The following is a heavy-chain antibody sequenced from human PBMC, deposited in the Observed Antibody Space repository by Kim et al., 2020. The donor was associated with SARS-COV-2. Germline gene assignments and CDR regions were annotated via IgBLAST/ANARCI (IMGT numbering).Heavy chain of an antibody. D-gene: IGHD3-9*01. Sequence: SETLSLTCTVSGGSVSSGSYYWSWIRQPPGKGLEWIGYIYYSGSTNYNPSLKSRVTISVDTSKNQFSLKLSSVTAADTAVYYCARDQTYYDILTGYYSRSFDYWGQGTLVTVSS. CDR1: GGSVSSGSYY. V-gene: IGHV4-61*01. CDR3: ARDQTYYDILTGYYSRSFDY. J-gene: IGHJ4*02. CDR2: IYYSGST.